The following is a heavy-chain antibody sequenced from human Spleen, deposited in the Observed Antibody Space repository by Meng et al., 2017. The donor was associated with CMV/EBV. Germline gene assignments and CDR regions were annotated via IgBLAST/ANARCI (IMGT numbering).Heavy chain of an antibody. CDR3: ASFDSAGFHP. CDR2: IYPGDSDT. D-gene: IGHD3-22*01. CDR1: GSTFTHYW. Sequence: KVSCKGSGSTFTHYWIGWVRQMPGEGLEWMGSIYPGDSDTRYSPSFEGQVTISADKSITTAYLQWSRLKASDTAMYYCASFDSAGFHPWGQGTLVTVSS. J-gene: IGHJ5*02. V-gene: IGHV5-51*01.